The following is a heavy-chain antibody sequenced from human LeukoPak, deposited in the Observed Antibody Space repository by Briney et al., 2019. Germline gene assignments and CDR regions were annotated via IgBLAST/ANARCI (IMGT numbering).Heavy chain of an antibody. J-gene: IGHJ6*04. CDR1: GFIFSDSV. CDR3: ARRTAGAKDL. CDR2: ISSTGYT. D-gene: IGHD6-19*01. Sequence: GGSLRLSCAASGFIFSDSVMSWVRQAPGKGLEWVAAISSTGYTDNADSLKGRFSISRDNSKDTLYPQMNSLRVDDTAIYYCARRTAGAKDLWGKGTTVTVSP. V-gene: IGHV3-23*05.